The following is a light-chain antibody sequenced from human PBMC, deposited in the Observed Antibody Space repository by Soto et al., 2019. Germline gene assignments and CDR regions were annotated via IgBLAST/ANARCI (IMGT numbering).Light chain of an antibody. J-gene: IGKJ1*01. V-gene: IGKV3-20*01. CDR2: GAS. CDR1: QSLSNNY. Sequence: TQSPATLSVSPGERATLSCSASQSLSNNYLAWYQQKPGQAPRLLIYGASNRATGIPDRFSGSGSGTDFTVTISRLAPEDFAVYYCQQYGSSCTFGQGTKVDIK. CDR3: QQYGSSCT.